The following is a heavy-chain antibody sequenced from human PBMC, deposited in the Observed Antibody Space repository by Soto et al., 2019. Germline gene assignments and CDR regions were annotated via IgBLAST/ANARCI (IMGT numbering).Heavy chain of an antibody. D-gene: IGHD6-19*01. CDR3: AKDYGSSRYFFDY. V-gene: IGHV3-23*01. CDR1: GFTFINYA. Sequence: GGSLRLSWAAAGFTFINYAMSWVRQAPGEGLEWVSTISGNGANTHYADPVKGRFSISRDNSKNTLYIQTNSLRADDTAVYYCAKDYGSSRYFFDYWGQGALVTVSS. J-gene: IGHJ4*02. CDR2: ISGNGANT.